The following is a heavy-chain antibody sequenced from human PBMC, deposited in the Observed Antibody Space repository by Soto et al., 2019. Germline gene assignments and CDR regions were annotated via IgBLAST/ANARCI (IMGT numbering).Heavy chain of an antibody. J-gene: IGHJ6*02. CDR1: GGTFSSYA. CDR3: ARAITIFGVVPSPGYYYYGMDV. D-gene: IGHD3-3*01. Sequence: SVKVSCKASGGTFSSYAISWVRQAPGQGLEWMGGIIPIFGTANYAQKFQGRVTITADESTSTAYMELSSLRSEDTAVYYCARAITIFGVVPSPGYYYYGMDVWGQGTTVTVSS. V-gene: IGHV1-69*13. CDR2: IIPIFGTA.